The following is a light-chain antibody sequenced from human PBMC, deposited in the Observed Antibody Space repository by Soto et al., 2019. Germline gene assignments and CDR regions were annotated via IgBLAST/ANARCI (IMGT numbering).Light chain of an antibody. V-gene: IGLV2-14*01. CDR1: SSDIGVYNY. CDR3: SSYTSSSTLV. CDR2: EVA. Sequence: QSALTQPASVSGSPGQSITISCTGTSSDIGVYNYVSWYQHHPGKAPKLMIFEVANRPSGVSNRFSGSKSGNTASLTISGLQAEDEADYYCSSYTSSSTLVFGSGTQLTVL. J-gene: IGLJ7*01.